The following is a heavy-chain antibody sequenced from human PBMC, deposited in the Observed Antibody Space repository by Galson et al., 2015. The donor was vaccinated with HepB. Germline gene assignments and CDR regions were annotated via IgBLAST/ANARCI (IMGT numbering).Heavy chain of an antibody. CDR3: AKRRAKVRGVIIYPTTDY. J-gene: IGHJ4*02. V-gene: IGHV3-23*01. Sequence: SLRLSCAASGFTFSSYAMSWVRQAPGKGLEWVSAISGSGGSTYYADSVKGRFTISRDNSKNTLYLQMNSLRAEDTAVYYCAKRRAKVRGVIIYPTTDYWGQGTLVTVSS. CDR2: ISGSGGST. CDR1: GFTFSSYA. D-gene: IGHD3-10*01.